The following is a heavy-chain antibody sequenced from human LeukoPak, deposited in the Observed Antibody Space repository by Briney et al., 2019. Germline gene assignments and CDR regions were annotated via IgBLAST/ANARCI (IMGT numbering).Heavy chain of an antibody. J-gene: IGHJ4*02. CDR2: ISSNGGDT. CDR1: GFTFSTYA. CDR3: VNSRMTTVTAFGY. Sequence: GGSLRLSCSASGFTFSTYAMHWVRQAPGKGLEYVSTISSNGGDTYYADSVKGRFTISRDNSKNTPYLQMSSLRAEDTAVYYCVNSRMTTVTAFGYWGQGTLVTVSS. V-gene: IGHV3-64D*06. D-gene: IGHD4-17*01.